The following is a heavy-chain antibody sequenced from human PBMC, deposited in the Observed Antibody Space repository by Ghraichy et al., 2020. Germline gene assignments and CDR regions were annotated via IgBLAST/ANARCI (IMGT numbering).Heavy chain of an antibody. V-gene: IGHV3-23*01. CDR2: ISGSGGST. CDR1: GFTFSSYA. CDR3: AKTPHTFGAMAEGYFDY. J-gene: IGHJ4*02. Sequence: GGSLRLSCAASGFTFSSYAMSWVRQAPGKGLEWVSAISGSGGSTYYADSVKGRFTISRDNSKNTLYLQMNSLRAEDTAVYYCAKTPHTFGAMAEGYFDYWGQGTLVTVSS. D-gene: IGHD3-16*01.